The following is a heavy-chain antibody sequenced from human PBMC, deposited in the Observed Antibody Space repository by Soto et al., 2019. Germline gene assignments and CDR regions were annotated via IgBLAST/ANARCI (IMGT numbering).Heavy chain of an antibody. CDR1: GGSIRSGDYY. V-gene: IGHV4-30-4*01. CDR3: GRAPYIRGALDV. Sequence: QVQLQESGPGLVKPSQTLSLTCTVSGGSIRSGDYYWSWIRQPPGKGLEWIGYIYYGSIYNSGSTFSNPSLKSRLTISVEMFRNHFSLRLMLVTAADTGVYYRGRAPYIRGALDVWGQGNTVTLSS. CDR2: IYYGSIYNSGST. D-gene: IGHD1-20*01. J-gene: IGHJ6*02.